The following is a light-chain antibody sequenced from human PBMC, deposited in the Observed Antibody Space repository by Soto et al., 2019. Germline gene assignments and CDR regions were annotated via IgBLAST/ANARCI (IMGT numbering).Light chain of an antibody. CDR3: QQYITTPWT. J-gene: IGKJ1*01. Sequence: ESVLTQSPATLSLSPGERATLSCRASQSVSSSLAWYQQKPGQAPRLLMYGVSTRATGIPDRFSGSGSGSGTDFTLTISRVEPEDFAVYYCQQYITTPWTFGQGTKVEIK. CDR2: GVS. V-gene: IGKV3-20*01. CDR1: QSVSSS.